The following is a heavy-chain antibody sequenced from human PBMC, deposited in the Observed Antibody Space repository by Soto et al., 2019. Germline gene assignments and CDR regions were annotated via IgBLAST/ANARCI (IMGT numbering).Heavy chain of an antibody. D-gene: IGHD3-16*01. CDR3: AGVVWFRGMDV. CDR2: TYYRSKWIH. Sequence: SQTLSLPCDISGDSVSSISAAWKLIRQSPSRGLEWLGRTYYRSKWIHEYTVSMESRITINPDTSKNQFSLHIYSVTPEDTAMYYCAGVVWFRGMDVWGQGTPVTVSS. J-gene: IGHJ6*02. V-gene: IGHV6-1*01. CDR1: GDSVSSISAA.